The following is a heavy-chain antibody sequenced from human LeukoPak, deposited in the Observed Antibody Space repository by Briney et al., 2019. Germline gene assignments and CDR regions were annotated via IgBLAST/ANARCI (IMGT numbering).Heavy chain of an antibody. V-gene: IGHV3-53*01. CDR2: LYTGGGT. CDR1: GFTFSSYD. J-gene: IGHJ4*02. CDR3: TRSGYRHPYHFDS. D-gene: IGHD3-22*01. Sequence: GGSLRLSCAVSGFTFSSYDMSWVRQAPGKGLEWVSVLYTGGGTDHADSVKGRFTISRDNSKNTLSLQMNSLRVEDTAIYYCTRSGYRHPYHFDSWGQGTLVTVSS.